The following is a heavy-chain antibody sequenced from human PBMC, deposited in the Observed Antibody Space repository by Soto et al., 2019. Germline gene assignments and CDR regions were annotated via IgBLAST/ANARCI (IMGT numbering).Heavy chain of an antibody. CDR2: INPKNGSI. CDR1: GYTFTTYG. CDR3: ARGSFTPSTGYYFDY. J-gene: IGHJ4*02. D-gene: IGHD2-8*02. V-gene: IGHV1-18*01. Sequence: ASVKVSCKASGYTFTTYGISWARQAPRQGLEWMGWINPKNGSINYPQHIQGRVTLTTDTSTTTAYMDVRSLRSDDTAFYYCARGSFTPSTGYYFDYWGQGTLVTGSS.